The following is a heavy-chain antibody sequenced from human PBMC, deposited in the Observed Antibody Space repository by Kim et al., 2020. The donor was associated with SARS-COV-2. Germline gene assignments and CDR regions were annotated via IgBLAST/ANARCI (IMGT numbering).Heavy chain of an antibody. J-gene: IGHJ5*02. Sequence: GGSLRLSCAASGFTFTTYWMTWVRQAPGKGLEWVASINQGGSDKYYVDSVKGRFTISRDNARNSLYLQMNSLRAEDTAVYFCARSILPDAWGQGTLVTVSS. D-gene: IGHD3-10*01. V-gene: IGHV3-7*03. CDR3: ARSILPDA. CDR2: INQGGSDK. CDR1: GFTFTTYW.